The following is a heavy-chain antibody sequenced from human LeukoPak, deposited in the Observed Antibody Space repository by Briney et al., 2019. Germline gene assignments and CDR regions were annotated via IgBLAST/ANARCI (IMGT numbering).Heavy chain of an antibody. CDR3: ARYGDPRDYYYSMDV. D-gene: IGHD4-17*01. V-gene: IGHV1-69*04. CDR1: GGTFSSYA. CDR2: IIPILGIA. Sequence: SVKVSCKASGGTFSSYAISWVRQAPGQGLEWMGRIIPILGIANYAQKFQGRVTITADKSTSTAYMELSSLRSEDTAVYYCARYGDPRDYYYSMDVWGQGTTVTVSS. J-gene: IGHJ6*02.